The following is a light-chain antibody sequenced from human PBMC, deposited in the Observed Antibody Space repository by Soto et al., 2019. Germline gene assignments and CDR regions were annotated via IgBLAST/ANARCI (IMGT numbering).Light chain of an antibody. CDR3: QQYGSSSWT. CDR1: QSISSSY. V-gene: IGKV3-20*01. Sequence: EIVLTQSPGTLSLTPGKRATLSCRASQSISSSYLAWYQQRPGQAPRLLIYGASSRATGIPDRFSGSGSGTEFTLTISRLEPEDFAVYYCQQYGSSSWTFGQRTKV. J-gene: IGKJ1*01. CDR2: GAS.